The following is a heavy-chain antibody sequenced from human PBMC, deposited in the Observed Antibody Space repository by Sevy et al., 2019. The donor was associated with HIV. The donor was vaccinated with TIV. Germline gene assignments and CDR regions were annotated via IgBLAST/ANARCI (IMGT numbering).Heavy chain of an antibody. V-gene: IGHV3-15*01. J-gene: IGHJ4*02. CDR1: GFTFSNAW. D-gene: IGHD3-3*01. CDR2: IKSKTDGGTT. CDR3: TTAPNYDFWSGYYTVKDY. Sequence: GGSLRLSCAASGFTFSNAWMSWVRQAPGKGLEWVGRIKSKTDGGTTDYAAPVKGRFTISRDDSKNTLYLQMNSLKTEDTAVYYCTTAPNYDFWSGYYTVKDYWGQGTLVTVSS.